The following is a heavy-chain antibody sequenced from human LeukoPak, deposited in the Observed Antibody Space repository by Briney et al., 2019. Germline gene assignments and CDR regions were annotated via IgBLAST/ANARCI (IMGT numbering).Heavy chain of an antibody. V-gene: IGHV1-2*02. Sequence: PGASVKVSCKASGYTFTGYYMHWVRQAPGQGLEWMGWINPNSGGTNYAQKFQGRVTMTRDTSISTAYMELSRLRSDDTAVYYCARERDTMIVVVTPYYYMDVWGKGTTVTISS. CDR2: INPNSGGT. J-gene: IGHJ6*03. CDR1: GYTFTGYY. D-gene: IGHD3-22*01. CDR3: ARERDTMIVVVTPYYYMDV.